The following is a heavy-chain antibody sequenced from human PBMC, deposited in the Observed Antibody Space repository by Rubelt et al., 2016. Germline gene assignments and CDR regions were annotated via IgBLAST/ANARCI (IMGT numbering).Heavy chain of an antibody. V-gene: IGHV3-11*01. CDR3: ARGLWSGGMDV. Sequence: SYISSSGSTIYYADSVKGRSTISRDNAKNSLYLQMNSLRAEDTAVYYCARGLWSGGMDVWGQGTTVTVSS. CDR2: ISSSGSTI. D-gene: IGHD3-10*01. J-gene: IGHJ6*02.